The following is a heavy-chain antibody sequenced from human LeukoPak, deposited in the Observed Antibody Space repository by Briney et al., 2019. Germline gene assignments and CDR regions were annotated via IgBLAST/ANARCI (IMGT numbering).Heavy chain of an antibody. D-gene: IGHD1-1*01. CDR2: INPNSGGT. J-gene: IGHJ6*02. Sequence: ASVKVSCKASGYTFTGYYMHWVRQAPGQGLEWMGWINPNSGGTNYAQKLQGRVTIAADKSTSTAYMELSSLRSDDTAVYYCAREKMEVGYYGLDVWGQGTTVTVSS. CDR1: GYTFTGYY. V-gene: IGHV1-2*02. CDR3: AREKMEVGYYGLDV.